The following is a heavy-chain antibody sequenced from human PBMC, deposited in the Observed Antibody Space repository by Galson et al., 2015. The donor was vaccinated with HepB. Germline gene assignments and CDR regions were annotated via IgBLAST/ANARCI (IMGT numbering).Heavy chain of an antibody. V-gene: IGHV5-51*01. CDR2: IYLGDSDT. CDR3: ARVRFSDYYGMDV. Sequence: QSGAEVKEPGESLKISCKGSGYSFTNSWIAWVRQMPGKGLEWMGIIYLGDSDTRYSPSFQGQVTISADKSITTAYLQWNSLKASDTAMYYCARVRFSDYYGMDVWGQGTTVTVSS. CDR1: GYSFTNSW. J-gene: IGHJ6*02. D-gene: IGHD3-3*01.